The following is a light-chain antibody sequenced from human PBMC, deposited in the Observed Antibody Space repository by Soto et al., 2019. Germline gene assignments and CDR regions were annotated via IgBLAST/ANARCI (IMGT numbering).Light chain of an antibody. J-gene: IGLJ1*01. Sequence: QSALTQPASVSGSPGQSITISCTGTSSDFGAYNYVSWYQQHPGKAPKLMIYEVSNWPSGVSNRFSGSKSGNTASLTISGLQAEDEADYYCSSYTNSSPYVFGTGTKLTVL. CDR3: SSYTNSSPYV. CDR1: SSDFGAYNY. CDR2: EVS. V-gene: IGLV2-14*01.